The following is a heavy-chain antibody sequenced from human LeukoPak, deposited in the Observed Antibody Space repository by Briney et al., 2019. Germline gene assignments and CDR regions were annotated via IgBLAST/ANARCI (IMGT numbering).Heavy chain of an antibody. CDR1: GGSISSYY. CDR3: AGTYYYDSSGYYYETDLSAPEKNFDY. V-gene: IGHV4-59*01. CDR2: IYYSGST. J-gene: IGHJ4*02. D-gene: IGHD3-22*01. Sequence: PSETLSLTCTVSGGSISSYYWSWIRQPPGKGLEWIGYIYYSGSTNYNPSLKSRVTISVDTSKNQFSLKLSPVTAADTAVYYCAGTYYYDSSGYYYETDLSAPEKNFDYWGQGTLVTVSS.